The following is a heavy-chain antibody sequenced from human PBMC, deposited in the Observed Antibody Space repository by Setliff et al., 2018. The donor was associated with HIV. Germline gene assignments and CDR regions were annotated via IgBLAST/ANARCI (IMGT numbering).Heavy chain of an antibody. D-gene: IGHD3-16*01. CDR3: TRLWHENWGGVDY. J-gene: IGHJ4*02. CDR1: GYSFSSYW. Sequence: LKISCKGSGYSFSSYWIGWVRQMPGKGLEFMGLLYPADSNIRYSPSFQGQVTISVDKSTNTAFLQWTSLRASDTAMYYCTRLWHENWGGVDYWGQGTLVTVSS. V-gene: IGHV5-51*01. CDR2: LYPADSNI.